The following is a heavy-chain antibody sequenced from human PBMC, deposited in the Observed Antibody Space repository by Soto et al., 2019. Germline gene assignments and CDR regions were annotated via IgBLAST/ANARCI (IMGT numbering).Heavy chain of an antibody. V-gene: IGHV3-23*01. CDR1: GFTFSSYA. D-gene: IGHD6-19*01. CDR3: ACYPYPRAYSSGWYYCDY. Sequence: GGSLRLSCAASGFTFSSYAMSWVRQAPGKGLEWVSAISGSGGSTYYADSVKGRFTISRDNSKNTLYLQMNSLRAEDTAVYYCACYPYPRAYSSGWYYCDYWGQGTLVTVSS. CDR2: ISGSGGST. J-gene: IGHJ4*02.